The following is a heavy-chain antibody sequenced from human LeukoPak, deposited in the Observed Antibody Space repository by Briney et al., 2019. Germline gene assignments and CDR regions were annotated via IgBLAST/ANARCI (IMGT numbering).Heavy chain of an antibody. Sequence: PSETLSLTCIVSGYSISSGYYWSWIRQPPGKGLEWVANIKQDGSEKYYVDSVKGRFTISRDNAKNSLYLQMNSLRAEDTAVYYCARIHTAMSAFHGMDVWGQGTTVTVSS. CDR2: IKQDGSEK. CDR1: GYSISSGYY. D-gene: IGHD5-18*01. J-gene: IGHJ6*02. CDR3: ARIHTAMSAFHGMDV. V-gene: IGHV3-7*01.